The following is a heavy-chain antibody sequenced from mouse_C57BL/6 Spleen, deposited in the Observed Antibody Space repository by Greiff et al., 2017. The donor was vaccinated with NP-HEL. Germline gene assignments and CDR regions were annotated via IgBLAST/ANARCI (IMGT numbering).Heavy chain of an antibody. D-gene: IGHD2-4*01. V-gene: IGHV1-69*01. J-gene: IGHJ2*01. CDR1: GYTFTSYW. CDR3: ARWDDYGFDY. Sequence: QVQLQQPGAELVMPGASVKLSCKASGYTFTSYWMHWVKQRPGQGLEWIGEIDPSDSYTNYNQKFKGKSTLTVDKSSSTAYMQLSSLTSEDSAVYYCARWDDYGFDYWGQGTTLTVSS. CDR2: IDPSDSYT.